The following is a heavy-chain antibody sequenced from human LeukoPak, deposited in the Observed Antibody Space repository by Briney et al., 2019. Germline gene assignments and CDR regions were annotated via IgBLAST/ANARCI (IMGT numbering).Heavy chain of an antibody. CDR3: ARDLFGSSAFYLWGAVVDN. CDR2: ISAQNGNT. Sequence: ASVKVSCKASGYTFSDYRITWVRQAPGQGLEWMGWISAQNGNTNSAQKFRGKVTMTTDTSATTAYMELRSLTSDDTAVYYCARDLFGSSAFYLWGAVVDNWGQGTLVTVSS. V-gene: IGHV1-18*01. CDR1: GYTFSDYR. J-gene: IGHJ4*02. D-gene: IGHD3-16*01.